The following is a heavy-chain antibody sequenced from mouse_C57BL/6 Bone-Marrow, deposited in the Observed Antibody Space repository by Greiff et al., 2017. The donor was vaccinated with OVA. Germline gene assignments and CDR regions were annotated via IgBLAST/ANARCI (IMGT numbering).Heavy chain of an antibody. V-gene: IGHV5-4*03. J-gene: IGHJ2*01. CDR1: GFTFSSYA. D-gene: IGHD2-2*01. CDR3: ARVVTTGGFDY. Sequence: EVKVVESGGGLVKPGGSLKLSCAASGFTFSSYAMSWVRQTPEKRLEWVATISDGGSYTYYPDNVKGRFTISRDNAKNNLYLQMSHLKSEDTAMYYCARVVTTGGFDYWGQGTTLTVSS. CDR2: ISDGGSYT.